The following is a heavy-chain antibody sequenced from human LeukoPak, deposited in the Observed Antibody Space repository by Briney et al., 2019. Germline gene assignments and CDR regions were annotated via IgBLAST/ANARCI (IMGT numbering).Heavy chain of an antibody. Sequence: SETLSLTCTVSGGSISSYYWSWIRQPAGKGLEWIGRIYNSVSTNYNPSLKSRVTISLDTSKKQFSLKLSSVTAADTAVYYCARDNMMAGVQRRGWFFDLWSRGTLVTVSS. D-gene: IGHD6-13*01. CDR1: GGSISSYY. CDR2: IYNSVST. J-gene: IGHJ2*01. CDR3: ARDNMMAGVQRRGWFFDL. V-gene: IGHV4-4*07.